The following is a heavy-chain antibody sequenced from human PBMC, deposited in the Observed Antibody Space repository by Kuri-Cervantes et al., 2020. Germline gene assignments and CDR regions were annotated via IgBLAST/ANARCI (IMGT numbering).Heavy chain of an antibody. CDR2: IIPIFGTA. J-gene: IGHJ4*02. CDR1: GYTFTSYY. D-gene: IGHD3-22*01. Sequence: SVKVSCKASGYTFTSYYMHWVRQAPGQGLEWMGGIIPIFGTANYAQKFQGRVTITTDESTSTAYMELSSLRSEDTAVYYCAGNYYDSSGYYHFDYWGQGTLVTDSS. CDR3: AGNYYDSSGYYHFDY. V-gene: IGHV1-69*05.